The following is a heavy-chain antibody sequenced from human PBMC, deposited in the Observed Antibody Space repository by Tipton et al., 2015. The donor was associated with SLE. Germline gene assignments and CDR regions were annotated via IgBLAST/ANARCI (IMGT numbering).Heavy chain of an antibody. CDR3: AKDAFYASGWADS. CDR2: IWFDASNE. CDR1: GFSFSYYG. Sequence: SLRLSCEASGFSFSYYGMHWVRQAPGKGLELVALIWFDASNEYYADSVKGRFTVSRDNSKNTVYLQMNNLRAEDSAVYYCAKDAFYASGWADSWGQGTLVTVSA. V-gene: IGHV3-33*06. D-gene: IGHD2/OR15-2a*01. J-gene: IGHJ5*01.